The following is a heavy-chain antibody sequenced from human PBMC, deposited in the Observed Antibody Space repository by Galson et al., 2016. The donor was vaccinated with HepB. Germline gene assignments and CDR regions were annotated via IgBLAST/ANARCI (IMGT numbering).Heavy chain of an antibody. J-gene: IGHJ4*02. Sequence: SLRLSCAASGFLLKSYNVHWVRQAPGKGLEWVAVISYDGNNRDDADSVRGRFTISRDNSNNTVSLQMNSLRAEDTAVYYCARTLGFCSCGYCYNYYMDVWGQGTLVTVSS. V-gene: IGHV3-30-3*01. CDR2: ISYDGNNR. CDR3: ARTLGFCSCGYCYNYYMDV. D-gene: IGHD2-15*01. CDR1: GFLLKSYN.